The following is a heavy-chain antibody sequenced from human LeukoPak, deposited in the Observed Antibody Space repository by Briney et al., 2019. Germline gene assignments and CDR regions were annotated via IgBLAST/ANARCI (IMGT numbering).Heavy chain of an antibody. D-gene: IGHD2-2*01. CDR2: ISAYNGNT. V-gene: IGHV1-18*01. J-gene: IGHJ6*02. Sequence: ASVKVSCKASGYTFTSYGISWVRQAPGQGLGWMGWISAYNGNTNYAQKLQGRVTMTTDTSTSTAYMELRSLRSDDTAVYYCAVLMIVVVPAAMMDYYGMDVWGQGTTVTVSS. CDR1: GYTFTSYG. CDR3: AVLMIVVVPAAMMDYYGMDV.